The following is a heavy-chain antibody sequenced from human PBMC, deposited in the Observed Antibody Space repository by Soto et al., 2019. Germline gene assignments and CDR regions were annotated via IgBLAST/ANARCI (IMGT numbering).Heavy chain of an antibody. D-gene: IGHD6-19*01. Sequence: GGSLRLSCAASGITFSDYSMNWVRQAPGKGLEWVSYISSSSSTMYYADSVKGRLTISRDNAKNSIYLQMNSLRAEDTAVYYCARDRRWLGAFDIWGQGTMVTVSS. V-gene: IGHV3-48*01. CDR3: ARDRRWLGAFDI. J-gene: IGHJ3*02. CDR2: ISSSSSTM. CDR1: GITFSDYS.